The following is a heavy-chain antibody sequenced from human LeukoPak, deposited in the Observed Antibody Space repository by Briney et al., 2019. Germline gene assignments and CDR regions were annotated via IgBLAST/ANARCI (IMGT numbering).Heavy chain of an antibody. CDR1: GCSISTYY. V-gene: IGHV4-59*08. Sequence: PSETLSLTCTFSGCSISTYYWSWIRQPPWKGLEWIGYIYYSASTNYNPSLKSRVTISVDTSKNQFSLKLTSVTAADTAVYYCARHEHGGFDYWGQGTLVTVSS. D-gene: IGHD1/OR15-1a*01. J-gene: IGHJ4*02. CDR2: IYYSAST. CDR3: ARHEHGGFDY.